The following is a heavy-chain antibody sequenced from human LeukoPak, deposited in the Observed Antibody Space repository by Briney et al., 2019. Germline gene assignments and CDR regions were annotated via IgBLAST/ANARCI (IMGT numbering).Heavy chain of an antibody. D-gene: IGHD5-24*01. J-gene: IGHJ4*02. CDR1: GYTFTSYG. Sequence: ASVKVSCKASGYTFTSYGISWVRQAPGQGLEWMGWISAYNGNTNYAQKFQGRVTMTRNTSISTAYMELSSLRSEDTAVYYCARGNAEMATIEYWGQGTLVTVSS. CDR3: ARGNAEMATIEY. CDR2: ISAYNGNT. V-gene: IGHV1-18*01.